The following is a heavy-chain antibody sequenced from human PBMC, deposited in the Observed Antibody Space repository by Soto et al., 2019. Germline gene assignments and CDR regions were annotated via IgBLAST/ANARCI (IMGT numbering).Heavy chain of an antibody. CDR2: VFYSGNT. J-gene: IGHJ6*02. V-gene: IGHV4-59*01. D-gene: IGHD2-8*01. CDR1: GGSMRSYY. Sequence: KPSETLSLTCNVSGGSMRSYYWTWMRQSPGKGLEWLGNVFYSGNTNLNPSLRDRLSISVDTSKNKFSLMLNSVTAADTAVYYCARDLICCGMDVWGQGTTVTVSS. CDR3: ARDLICCGMDV.